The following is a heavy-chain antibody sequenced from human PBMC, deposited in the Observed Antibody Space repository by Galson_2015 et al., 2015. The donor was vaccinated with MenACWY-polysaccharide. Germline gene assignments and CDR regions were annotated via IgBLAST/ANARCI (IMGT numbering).Heavy chain of an antibody. V-gene: IGHV1-8*01. J-gene: IGHJ5*02. CDR2: MNPNSGNT. Sequence: SCKASGYSFSSYDINWVRQTTGQGLEWMGWMNPNSGNTGYAQKFQGRVIMTRNTSISIAYMELSSLRSEDTAVYYCARGGKYYYDSSGYLNWFDPWGQGTLVTVSS. CDR3: ARGGKYYYDSSGYLNWFDP. CDR1: GYSFSSYD. D-gene: IGHD3-22*01.